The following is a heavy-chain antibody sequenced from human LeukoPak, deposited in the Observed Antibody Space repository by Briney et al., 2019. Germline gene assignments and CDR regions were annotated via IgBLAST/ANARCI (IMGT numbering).Heavy chain of an antibody. CDR1: GFTVGSNY. CDR3: AREAYYYDSSGYKIDY. CDR2: IYSGGNT. Sequence: GGSLRLSCAASGFTVGSNYLTWVRQAPGKGLEWVSVIYSGGNTYYADSVKGRFTISRDNSKNTLYLQMNSLRAEDTAVYYCAREAYYYDSSGYKIDYWGQGTLVTVSS. V-gene: IGHV3-66*01. J-gene: IGHJ4*02. D-gene: IGHD3-22*01.